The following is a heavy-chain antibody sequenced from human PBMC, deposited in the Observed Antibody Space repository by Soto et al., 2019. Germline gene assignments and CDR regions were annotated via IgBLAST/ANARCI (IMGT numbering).Heavy chain of an antibody. V-gene: IGHV4-61*01. CDR3: TRGPPRVQWFDP. Sequence: PXETLSLTCTVSGCAVSSGTYYWSWIRQPPGKGLEWIGHIYFTGSTNYNPSLKSRVTMSLDTSRNQFSLKLSSVTAADTAVYYCTRGPPRVQWFDPWGLGTLVTVSS. CDR2: IYFTGST. J-gene: IGHJ5*02. CDR1: GCAVSSGTYY.